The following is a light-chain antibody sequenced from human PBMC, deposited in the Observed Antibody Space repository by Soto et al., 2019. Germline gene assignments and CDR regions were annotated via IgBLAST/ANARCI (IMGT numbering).Light chain of an antibody. CDR2: GAS. CDR1: QSVSSSY. CDR3: QQYGSSPAWT. J-gene: IGKJ1*01. V-gene: IGKV3-20*01. Sequence: EIVLTQSPGTLSLSPGERATLSCRAGQSVSSSYLAWYQQKPGQAPRLLIYGASSRATGIPDRFSGRGSGTDFALTISSPEPEDFAVYYCQQYGSSPAWTFGQGTKVEIQ.